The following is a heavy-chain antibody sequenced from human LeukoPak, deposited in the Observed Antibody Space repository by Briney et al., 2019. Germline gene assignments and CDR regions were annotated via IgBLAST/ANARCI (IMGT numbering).Heavy chain of an antibody. CDR3: ARCYYDIYYYYYMDV. D-gene: IGHD3-22*01. CDR2: INPNSGGT. Sequence: ASVKVSCKASGYTFTGYYMHWVRQAPGQGLEWMGWINPNSGGTNYAQKFQGRVTMTRDTSISTAYMELSRLRSDDTAVYYCARCYYDIYYYYYMDVRGKGTTVTVSS. CDR1: GYTFTGYY. V-gene: IGHV1-2*02. J-gene: IGHJ6*03.